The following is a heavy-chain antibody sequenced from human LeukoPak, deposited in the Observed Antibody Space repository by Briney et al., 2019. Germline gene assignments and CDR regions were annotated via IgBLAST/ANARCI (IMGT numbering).Heavy chain of an antibody. CDR1: GFTFSNAW. D-gene: IGHD6-6*01. CDR2: ISGSGGST. CDR3: AKDEIAAQLPFDY. Sequence: GGSLRLSCAASGFTFSNAWMSWVRQAPGKGLEWVSAISGSGGSTYYADSVKGRFTISRDNSKNTLYLQMNSLRAEDTAVYYCAKDEIAAQLPFDYWGQGTLVTVSS. J-gene: IGHJ4*02. V-gene: IGHV3-23*01.